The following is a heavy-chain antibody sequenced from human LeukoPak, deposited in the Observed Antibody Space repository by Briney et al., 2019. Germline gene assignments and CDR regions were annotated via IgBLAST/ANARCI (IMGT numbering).Heavy chain of an antibody. CDR2: INPNSGGT. Sequence: ASVKVSCKASGYTFTGYYMHWVRQAPGQGLEWMGWINPNSGGTNYAQKFQGRVTMTRDTSISTAYMELSRLRSDDTAVYYCARGYSSNYYRSGYYYIEVWGKGTTVTIPS. V-gene: IGHV1-2*02. CDR1: GYTFTGYY. J-gene: IGHJ6*03. D-gene: IGHD6-13*01. CDR3: ARGYSSNYYRSGYYYIEV.